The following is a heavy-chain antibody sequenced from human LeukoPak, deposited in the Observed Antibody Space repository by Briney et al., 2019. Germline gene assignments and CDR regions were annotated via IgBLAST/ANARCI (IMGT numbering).Heavy chain of an antibody. Sequence: GGSLRLSCAASGFTFSSYAMNWVRQAPGQGLEWVSAISGSGGSTYYADSVKGRFTISRDNSKNTLYLQMNSLRAEDTAVYYCAKDPHAPTAVAGTVNWGQGTLVSVSS. CDR2: ISGSGGST. CDR3: AKDPHAPTAVAGTVN. D-gene: IGHD6-19*01. V-gene: IGHV3-23*01. CDR1: GFTFSSYA. J-gene: IGHJ4*02.